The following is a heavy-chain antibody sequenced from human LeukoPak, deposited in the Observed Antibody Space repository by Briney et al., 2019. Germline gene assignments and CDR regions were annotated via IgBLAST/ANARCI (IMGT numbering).Heavy chain of an antibody. CDR1: GFTFSSYW. J-gene: IGHJ4*02. Sequence: QPGGSLRLSCAAPGFTFSSYWMSWVRQAPGKGLEWVANIKQDGSEKYYVDSVKGRFTISRDNSKNTLYLQMNSLRAEDTAVYYCAKDLGYFDWLLPDYWGQGTVVTVSS. D-gene: IGHD3-9*01. V-gene: IGHV3-7*01. CDR3: AKDLGYFDWLLPDY. CDR2: IKQDGSEK.